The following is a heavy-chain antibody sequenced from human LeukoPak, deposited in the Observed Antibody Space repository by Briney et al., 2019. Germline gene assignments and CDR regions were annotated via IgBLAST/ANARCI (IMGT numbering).Heavy chain of an antibody. CDR1: GFTFSSYS. V-gene: IGHV3-48*01. D-gene: IGHD3-3*01. CDR2: ISSSSTI. J-gene: IGHJ6*02. Sequence: GGSLRLSCAASGFTFSSYSMNWVRQAPGKGLEWVSYISSSSTIYYADSVKGRFTISRDNAKNSLYLQMNSLRAEDTAVYYCARVETYYDFWSGSDYYYGMDVWGQGTTVTVSS. CDR3: ARVETYYDFWSGSDYYYGMDV.